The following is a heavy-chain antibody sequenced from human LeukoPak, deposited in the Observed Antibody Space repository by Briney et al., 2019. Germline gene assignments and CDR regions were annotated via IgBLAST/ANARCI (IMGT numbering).Heavy chain of an antibody. Sequence: ASVKVSCKASGYTFTSYDINWVRQATGQGLEWMGWMNPNSGNTGYEQKFQGRVTMTMDPSISTAYMELSSLRSEDTAVYYCARRSDDYDSSAYYHWGQGTLVTVSS. CDR3: ARRSDDYDSSAYYH. V-gene: IGHV1-8*02. D-gene: IGHD3-22*01. CDR2: MNPNSGNT. J-gene: IGHJ4*02. CDR1: GYTFTSYD.